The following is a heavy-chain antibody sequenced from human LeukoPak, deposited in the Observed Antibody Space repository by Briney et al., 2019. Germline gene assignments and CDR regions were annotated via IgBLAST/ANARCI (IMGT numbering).Heavy chain of an antibody. D-gene: IGHD5-18*01. J-gene: IGHJ4*02. V-gene: IGHV4-59*12. CDR1: GGSISNYY. CDR3: ARGLRIQLWLSLDY. Sequence: SETLSLTCTVSGGSISNYYWSWIRQPPGKGLEWIGYIYYSGSTNYNPSLKSRVTISVDKSKNQFSLKLSSATAADTAVYYCARGLRIQLWLSLDYWGQGTLVTVSS. CDR2: IYYSGST.